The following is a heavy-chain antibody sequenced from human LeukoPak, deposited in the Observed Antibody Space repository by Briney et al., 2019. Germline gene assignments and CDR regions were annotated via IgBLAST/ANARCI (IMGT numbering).Heavy chain of an antibody. CDR2: ISSSSSTM. CDR3: ARDGDTTIVNFAFDI. V-gene: IGHV3-48*02. CDR1: GFTFSSYS. J-gene: IGHJ3*02. Sequence: PGGSLRLSCVASGFTFSSYSMNWVRQAPGKGLEWVSYISSSSSTMYYADSVKGRFTISRDNAKNSLHLQLNSLRDEDTAVYYCARDGDTTIVNFAFDIWGQGTMVTVS. D-gene: IGHD3-16*02.